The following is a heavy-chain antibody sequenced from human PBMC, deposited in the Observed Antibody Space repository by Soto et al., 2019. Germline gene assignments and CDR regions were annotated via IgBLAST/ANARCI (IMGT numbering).Heavy chain of an antibody. CDR1: GFTFSIYA. CDR2: ISGSGGST. Sequence: GGSLRLSCAASGFTFSIYAMSWVRQAPGKGLEWVSAISGSGGSTYYADSVKGRFTISRDNSKNTLYLQMNSLRAEDTAVYYCAKDLQPLWFGKGPFDYWGQGTLVTVSS. D-gene: IGHD3-10*01. V-gene: IGHV3-23*01. CDR3: AKDLQPLWFGKGPFDY. J-gene: IGHJ4*02.